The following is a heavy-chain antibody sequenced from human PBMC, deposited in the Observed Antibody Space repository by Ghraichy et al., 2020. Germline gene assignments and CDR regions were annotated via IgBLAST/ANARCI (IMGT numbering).Heavy chain of an antibody. CDR2: INHSGST. Sequence: SETLSLTCAVYGGSFSGYYWSWIRQPPGKGLEWIGEINHSGSTNYNPSLKSRVTISVDTSKNQFSLKLSSVTAADTAVYYCARVDSSGYSPLDYWGQGTLVTVSS. V-gene: IGHV4-34*01. J-gene: IGHJ4*02. CDR1: GGSFSGYY. CDR3: ARVDSSGYSPLDY. D-gene: IGHD3-22*01.